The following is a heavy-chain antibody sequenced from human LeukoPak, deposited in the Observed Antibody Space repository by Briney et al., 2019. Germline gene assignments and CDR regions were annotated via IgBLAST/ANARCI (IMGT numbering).Heavy chain of an antibody. V-gene: IGHV3-23*01. D-gene: IGHD3-10*01. J-gene: IGHJ4*02. Sequence: GGSLRLSWAASGFTFSSYAMSWVRQAPGKGLEWVSAISGSGGSTYYADSVKGRFTISRDNSKNTLYLQMNSLRAEDTAVYYCAKGHITMVRGVIRFDYWGQGTLVTVSS. CDR2: ISGSGGST. CDR3: AKGHITMVRGVIRFDY. CDR1: GFTFSSYA.